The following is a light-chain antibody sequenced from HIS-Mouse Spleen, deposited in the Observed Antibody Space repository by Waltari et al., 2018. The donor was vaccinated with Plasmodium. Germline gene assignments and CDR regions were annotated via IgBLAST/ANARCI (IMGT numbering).Light chain of an antibody. CDR1: QSVSSN. CDR3: QQYNNWSFT. Sequence: ETVMTQSSVTLSVSPGDRATLSCSASQSVSSNLAWYQQKPGQAPRLLIYGASTRATGIPARFSGSGSGTEFTLTISSLQSEDFAVYYCQQYNNWSFTFGPGTKVDIK. CDR2: GAS. J-gene: IGKJ3*01. V-gene: IGKV3-15*01.